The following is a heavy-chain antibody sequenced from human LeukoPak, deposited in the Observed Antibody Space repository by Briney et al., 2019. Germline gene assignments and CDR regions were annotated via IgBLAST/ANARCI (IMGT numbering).Heavy chain of an antibody. V-gene: IGHV3-48*04. CDR2: ISSSSSTI. J-gene: IGHJ5*02. CDR1: GFTFSSYS. Sequence: GGSLRLSCAASGFTFSSYSMNWVRQAPGKGLEWVSYISSSSSTIYYADSVKGRFTISRDNAKNSLYLQMNSLRAEDTAVYYCARQSYCSSTSCYAWWFDPWGRGTLVTVSS. CDR3: ARQSYCSSTSCYAWWFDP. D-gene: IGHD2-2*01.